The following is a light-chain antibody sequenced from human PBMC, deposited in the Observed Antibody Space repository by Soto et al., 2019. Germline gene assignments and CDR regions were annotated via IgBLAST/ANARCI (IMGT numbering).Light chain of an antibody. CDR2: WGS. CDR3: MQALQTPNT. Sequence: DIVMTQSPLSLPVTPGEPASISCRSSQSLLHSNGYNYLDWYLQKPGQSPQLLIYWGSNRASGVPDRFSGSRSGTDFTLKISRVEAEDVGVYYCMQALQTPNTFGQGTRLEIK. J-gene: IGKJ5*01. V-gene: IGKV2-28*01. CDR1: QSLLHSNGYNY.